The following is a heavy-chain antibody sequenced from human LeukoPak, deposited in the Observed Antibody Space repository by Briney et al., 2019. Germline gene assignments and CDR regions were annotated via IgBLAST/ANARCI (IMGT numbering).Heavy chain of an antibody. CDR1: GGSLSSGSYY. D-gene: IGHD5-12*01. CDR3: ARDPGYSGYDWYFDY. J-gene: IGHJ4*02. CDR2: IYTSGST. Sequence: PSETLSPTCTVSGGSLSSGSYYWSWIRQPAGKGLEWIGRIYTSGSTNYNPSLKSRVTISVDTSKNQFSLKLSSVTAADTAVYYCARDPGYSGYDWYFDYWGQGTLVTVSS. V-gene: IGHV4-61*02.